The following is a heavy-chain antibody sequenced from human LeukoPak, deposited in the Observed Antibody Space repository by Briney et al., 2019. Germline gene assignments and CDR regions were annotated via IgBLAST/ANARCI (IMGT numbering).Heavy chain of an antibody. D-gene: IGHD2-15*01. J-gene: IGHJ6*03. V-gene: IGHV3-30*02. Sequence: PGGSLRLSCVASGFTFNMYGMHWVRQAPGKGLEWVGIIGYEGNNKNNADSVKGRFTISRDNSKNTVYLQMNSLRPEDTAVYYCAKTFCSGGTCYPYNYYYMDVWGKGTAVTVSS. CDR3: AKTFCSGGTCYPYNYYYMDV. CDR2: IGYEGNNK. CDR1: GFTFNMYG.